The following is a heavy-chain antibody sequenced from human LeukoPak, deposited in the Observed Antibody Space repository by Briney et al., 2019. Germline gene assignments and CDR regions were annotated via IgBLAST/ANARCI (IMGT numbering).Heavy chain of an antibody. Sequence: GGSLRLSCAASGFTFSSYGMHWVRQAPGKGLEWVAVISHDGSEKYNADSVKGRFTISRDNSKNTLYLQMNSLRAEDTAVYYCARMHCLLTLSDYWGQGTLVTVSS. D-gene: IGHD2-15*01. J-gene: IGHJ4*02. CDR3: ARMHCLLTLSDY. CDR1: GFTFSSYG. CDR2: ISHDGSEK. V-gene: IGHV3-30*19.